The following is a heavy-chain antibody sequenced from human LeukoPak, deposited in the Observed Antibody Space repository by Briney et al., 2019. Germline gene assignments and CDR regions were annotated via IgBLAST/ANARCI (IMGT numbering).Heavy chain of an antibody. CDR3: ARGGYCSSTSCYRGNYYYYYGMDV. V-gene: IGHV4-34*01. Sequence: SETLSLTCAVYGGSFSGYYWIWIRQPPGKGLEWIGEINHSGSANYNPSLKSRVTISVDTSKNQFSLKLSSVTAADTAVYYCARGGYCSSTSCYRGNYYYYYGMDVWGQGTTVTVSS. D-gene: IGHD2-2*01. CDR1: GGSFSGYY. J-gene: IGHJ6*02. CDR2: INHSGSA.